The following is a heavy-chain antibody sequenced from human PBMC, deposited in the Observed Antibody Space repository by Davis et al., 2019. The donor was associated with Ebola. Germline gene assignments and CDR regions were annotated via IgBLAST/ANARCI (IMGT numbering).Heavy chain of an antibody. Sequence: GGSLRLSCAGSGFGLSSYTMSWVRQAPGKGLEWVADIRGSDGTTHYAESVQGRFTMSGDNSQNTVYLQMNSLRAEDTAVYYCAKYGYSFGSRDCLDYWGQGTLVTVSS. J-gene: IGHJ4*02. D-gene: IGHD5-12*01. CDR1: GFGLSSYT. CDR3: AKYGYSFGSRDCLDY. CDR2: IRGSDGTT. V-gene: IGHV3-23*01.